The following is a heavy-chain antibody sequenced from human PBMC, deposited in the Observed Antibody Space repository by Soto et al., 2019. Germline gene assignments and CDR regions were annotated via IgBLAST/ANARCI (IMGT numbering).Heavy chain of an antibody. Sequence: GGSLRLSCAASGFTVSSNYTSWVRQAPGKGLEWVSVIYSGGSTYYADSVKGRLTISRDNSKNTLYLQMNSLTAVDTAVNYCDSSSPRLGSFFDAIDIWGQGTTVTVSS. CDR1: GFTVSSNY. D-gene: IGHD3-16*01. CDR2: IYSGGST. CDR3: DSSSPRLGSFFDAIDI. J-gene: IGHJ6*02. V-gene: IGHV3-66*02.